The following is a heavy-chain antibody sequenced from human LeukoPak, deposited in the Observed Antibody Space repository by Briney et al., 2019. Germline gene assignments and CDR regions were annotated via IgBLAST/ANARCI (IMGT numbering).Heavy chain of an antibody. CDR1: GSPIIASY. J-gene: IGHJ4*02. D-gene: IGHD3-22*01. Sequence: SETLSLTCAVSGSPIIASYWSWIRQPPGKGLEWIGYTHYSGTGNYNPSLKSRVTISIDTSKNRFSLRLTSVTAADTAVYYCARVRFYDTTGYSTSYYLDYWGQGALVTVSS. CDR2: THYSGTG. CDR3: ARVRFYDTTGYSTSYYLDY. V-gene: IGHV4-59*01.